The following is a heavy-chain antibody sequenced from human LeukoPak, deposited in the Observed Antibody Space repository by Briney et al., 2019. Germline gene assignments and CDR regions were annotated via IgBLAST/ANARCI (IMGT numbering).Heavy chain of an antibody. Sequence: ASVKVSCKASGGTFSSYAISWVRQAPGQGLEWMGGIIPIFGTANYAQKFQGRVTITADESTSTAYMELSSLRSEDTAVYYCARRKRYSSSSGPGDWGQGTLVTVSS. J-gene: IGHJ4*02. CDR1: GGTFSSYA. D-gene: IGHD6-6*01. CDR2: IIPIFGTA. V-gene: IGHV1-69*13. CDR3: ARRKRYSSSSGPGD.